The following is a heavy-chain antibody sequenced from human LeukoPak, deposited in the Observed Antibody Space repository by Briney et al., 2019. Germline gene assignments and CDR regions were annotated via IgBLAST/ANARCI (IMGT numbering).Heavy chain of an antibody. J-gene: IGHJ4*02. CDR1: RFIFDNYG. D-gene: IGHD2-2*02. V-gene: IGHV3-23*01. CDR2: ISDDGYSA. CDR3: AKGDQPLLYGGAFDF. Sequence: GGSLRLSCAASRFIFDNYGMTWVRQAPGKGLEWVSGISDDGYSAYYVDSVKGRFTISRDNSKNTLYLHMSSLRAEDTALYYCAKGDQPLLYGGAFDFWGQGTLLAVSS.